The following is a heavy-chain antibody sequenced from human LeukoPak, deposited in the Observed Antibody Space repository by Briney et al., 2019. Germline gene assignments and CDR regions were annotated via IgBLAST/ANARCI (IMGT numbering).Heavy chain of an antibody. CDR3: TRSVSGYYDSSGRAYFDY. D-gene: IGHD3-22*01. J-gene: IGHJ4*02. V-gene: IGHV3-49*03. CDR1: GFTFGDYA. Sequence: GGSLRLSCTASGFTFGDYAMSWFRQAPGKGLERVGFIRSKAYGGTTEYAASVKGRFTISRDDSKSIAYLQMNSLKTEDTAVYYCTRSVSGYYDSSGRAYFDYWGQGTLVTVSS. CDR2: IRSKAYGGTT.